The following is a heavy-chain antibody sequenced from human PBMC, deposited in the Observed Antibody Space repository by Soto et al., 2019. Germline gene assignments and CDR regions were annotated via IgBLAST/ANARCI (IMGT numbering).Heavy chain of an antibody. D-gene: IGHD4-17*01. CDR3: ARQRTTVVTQAYFDH. Sequence: SETLSLTCTVSGGSITSNSYYWGWIRQPPGKGLEWIGGIYYSGRSYYNPSLKSRVTMSVDTSKNQFSLTLNSVTAADAAVYYCARQRTTVVTQAYFDHRGQGTLVTVSS. J-gene: IGHJ4*02. CDR1: GGSITSNSYY. V-gene: IGHV4-39*01. CDR2: IYYSGRS.